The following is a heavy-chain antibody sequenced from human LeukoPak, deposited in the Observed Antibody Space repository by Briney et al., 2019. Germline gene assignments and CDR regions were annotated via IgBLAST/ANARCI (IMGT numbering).Heavy chain of an antibody. D-gene: IGHD3-3*01. CDR2: IYTNEST. CDR1: GGSISSDY. CDR3: ARGVRRGITIFEVVGGWFDP. J-gene: IGHJ5*02. Sequence: PSETLSLTCTVSGGSISSDYWSWIRQPAGKGLEWIGRIYTNESTNYNPSLKSRVTMSVDTSKNQLSLKMISVTDADTAVYYCARGVRRGITIFEVVGGWFDPWGQGTLVTVSS. V-gene: IGHV4-4*07.